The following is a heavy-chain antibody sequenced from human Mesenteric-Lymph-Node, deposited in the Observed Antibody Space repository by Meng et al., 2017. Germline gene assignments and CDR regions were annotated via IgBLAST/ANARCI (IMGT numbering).Heavy chain of an antibody. CDR2: INPSGGST. CDR3: ARDYYDSSGYFDY. D-gene: IGHD3-22*01. J-gene: IGHJ4*02. V-gene: IGHV1-46*01. CDR1: GYTFTSYY. Sequence: ASVKVSCKASGYTFTSYYMHWVRQAPGQGLEWMGIINPSGGSTSYAQKFQGRVTMTRDTSISTAYMELSRLRSDDTAVYYCARDYYDSSGYFDYWGQGTLVTVSS.